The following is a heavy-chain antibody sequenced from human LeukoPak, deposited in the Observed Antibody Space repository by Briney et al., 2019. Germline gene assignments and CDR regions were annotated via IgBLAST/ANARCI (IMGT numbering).Heavy chain of an antibody. V-gene: IGHV1-24*01. CDR1: GYTLTELS. CDR3: PTGRRRWYPNDY. Sequence: ASVKFSCNVSGYTLTELSTYWVRQAPGKGLEWMGGFDPEDGETIYAQKFQGRVTMTEDTSTDTAYMELSSLRSEETAVSYCPTGRRRWYPNDYWGQGNCSPYPQ. J-gene: IGHJ4*02. CDR2: FDPEDGET. D-gene: IGHD6-13*01.